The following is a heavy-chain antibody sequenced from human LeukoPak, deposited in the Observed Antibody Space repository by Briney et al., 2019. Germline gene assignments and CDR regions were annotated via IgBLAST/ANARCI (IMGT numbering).Heavy chain of an antibody. CDR1: GFTSSSYW. Sequence: PGGSLRLSCAASGFTSSSYWMSWVRQAPGKGLEWISSISVGGAKTYYADSVKGRFSISRDNSENTLYLQMNNLRADDTAVYSCAKSFTSSSSDYWGQGTLVTVSS. CDR2: ISVGGAKT. J-gene: IGHJ4*02. D-gene: IGHD6-13*01. CDR3: AKSFTSSSSDY. V-gene: IGHV3-23*01.